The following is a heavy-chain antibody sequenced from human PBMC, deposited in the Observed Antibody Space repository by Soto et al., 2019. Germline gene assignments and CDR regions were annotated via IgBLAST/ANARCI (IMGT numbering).Heavy chain of an antibody. V-gene: IGHV3-23*01. J-gene: IGHJ4*02. CDR2: ISTSGDNT. CDR3: ALSPRSYYLFDY. D-gene: IGHD3-10*01. CDR1: GFTFNQYA. Sequence: EVQLLESGGGLVQPGGSLRLSCAASGFTFNQYALSWVRQAPGKGLEWVSTISTSGDNTKNADSVKGRFTISRDNSKNTLYLQVNSLRVEDTAVYYCALSPRSYYLFDYWGQGTLVTVSS.